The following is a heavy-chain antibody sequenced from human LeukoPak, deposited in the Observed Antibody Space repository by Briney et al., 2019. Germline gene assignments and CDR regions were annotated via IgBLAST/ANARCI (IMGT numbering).Heavy chain of an antibody. CDR2: IYYSGST. CDR1: GGSISSYY. J-gene: IGHJ4*02. CDR3: ARALERYYYDSSGYYAHFDY. V-gene: IGHV4-59*12. Sequence: PSETLSLTCTVSGGSISSYYWSWIRQPPGKGLEWIGYIYYSGSTKYNPSLKSRVTISGDTSKNQFSLKLRSVTAADTAVYYCARALERYYYDSSGYYAHFDYWGQGTLVTVSS. D-gene: IGHD3-22*01.